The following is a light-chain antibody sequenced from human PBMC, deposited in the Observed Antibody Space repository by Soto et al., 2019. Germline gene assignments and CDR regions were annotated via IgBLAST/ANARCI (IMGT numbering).Light chain of an antibody. CDR2: EAS. J-gene: IGKJ1*01. Sequence: DIQMTQSPPTLSASVGDRVTITCRASQSIGSWLAWYQQKAGKAPKLLLYEASNLESGVPSRFSGSGSGTEFTLTINSLQPDDCATYYCQQHHSASWTFGQGTKVEIK. CDR1: QSIGSW. CDR3: QQHHSASWT. V-gene: IGKV1-5*01.